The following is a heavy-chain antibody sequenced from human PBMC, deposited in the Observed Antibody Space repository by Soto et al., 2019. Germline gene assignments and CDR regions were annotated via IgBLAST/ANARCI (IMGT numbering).Heavy chain of an antibody. Sequence: EVQLVQSGAEVKKPGESLRISCKGSGYSFTSYWISWVRQMPGKGLEWMGRIDPSDSYTTYNPSFQCHVTISADKSITTAYPQWNSLKASDTAMYYCARQTGSGWYYFDYWGQGTLVTVSS. V-gene: IGHV5-10-1*03. CDR3: ARQTGSGWYYFDY. D-gene: IGHD6-19*01. CDR1: GYSFTSYW. J-gene: IGHJ4*02. CDR2: IDPSDSYT.